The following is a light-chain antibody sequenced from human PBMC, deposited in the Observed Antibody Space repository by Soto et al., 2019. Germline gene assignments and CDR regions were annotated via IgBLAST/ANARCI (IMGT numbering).Light chain of an antibody. J-gene: IGLJ1*01. Sequence: QSALTQPASVSGSPGQSITISCTGTSCDVGAYNFVSWFQQHPGKAPQLMIYDVSNRPSGVSNRFSGSKSGNTASLTISGLQAEDEADYYCSSFTSSSTYVFGTGTKLTVL. CDR1: SCDVGAYNF. CDR3: SSFTSSSTYV. CDR2: DVS. V-gene: IGLV2-14*01.